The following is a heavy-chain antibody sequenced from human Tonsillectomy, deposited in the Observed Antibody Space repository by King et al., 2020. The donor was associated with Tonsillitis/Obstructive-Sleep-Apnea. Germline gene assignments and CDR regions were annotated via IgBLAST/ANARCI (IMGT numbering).Heavy chain of an antibody. Sequence: QLVQSGAEVKKPGASVKISCKASGYTFTSYYIHWVRQAPGQGLEWMGIINPSGVSTSYAQKFQGRVTMTRDTSTSTVYMELRSLRSEDTAVYYCARPPGGFWSGYSRAPLGYWGQGTLVTVSS. D-gene: IGHD3-3*01. CDR1: GYTFTSYY. CDR3: ARPPGGFWSGYSRAPLGY. J-gene: IGHJ4*02. CDR2: INPSGVST. V-gene: IGHV1-46*01.